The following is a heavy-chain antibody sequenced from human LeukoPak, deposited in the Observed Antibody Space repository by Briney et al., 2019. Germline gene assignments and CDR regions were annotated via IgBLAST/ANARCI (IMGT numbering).Heavy chain of an antibody. CDR3: AKDDPRPYYDSSGYYVGDYYGMDV. D-gene: IGHD3-22*01. CDR1: GFTFSSYS. Sequence: GGSLRLSCAASGFTFSSYSMNWVRQAPGKGLEWVSSISSSSSYIYYADSVKGRFTISRDNSKNTLYLQMNSLRAEDTAVYYCAKDDPRPYYDSSGYYVGDYYGMDVWGQGTTVTVSS. J-gene: IGHJ6*02. V-gene: IGHV3-21*04. CDR2: ISSSSSYI.